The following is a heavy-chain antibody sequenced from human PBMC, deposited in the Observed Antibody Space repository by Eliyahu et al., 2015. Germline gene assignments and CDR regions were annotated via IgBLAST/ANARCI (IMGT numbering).Heavy chain of an antibody. CDR2: ISAYNGNT. CDR3: ARDTETRRYSYGWSYYYYGMDV. D-gene: IGHD5-18*01. J-gene: IGHJ6*02. V-gene: IGHV1-18*01. Sequence: WMGWISAYNGNTNYAQKLQGRVTMTTDTSTSTAYMELRSLRSDDTAVYYCARDTETRRYSYGWSYYYYGMDVWGQGTTVTVSS.